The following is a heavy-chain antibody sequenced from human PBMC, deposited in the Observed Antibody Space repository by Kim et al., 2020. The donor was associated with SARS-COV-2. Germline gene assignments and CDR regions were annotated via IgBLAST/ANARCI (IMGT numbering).Heavy chain of an antibody. CDR2: TI. CDR3: VRDRMGSTFDI. Sequence: TIYYANSVKGRLTISRDKAKNSLYLQMSSLRDEDSALYCCVRDRMGSTFDIWSQGTMVTVSS. V-gene: IGHV3-48*02. J-gene: IGHJ3*02. D-gene: IGHD3-10*01.